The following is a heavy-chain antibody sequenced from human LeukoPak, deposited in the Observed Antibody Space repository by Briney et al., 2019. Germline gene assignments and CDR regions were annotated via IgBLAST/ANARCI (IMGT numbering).Heavy chain of an antibody. D-gene: IGHD3-10*01. CDR1: GFTFSSFS. Sequence: GGSLRLSCAASGFTFSSFSMNRVRQAPGKGLEWVSPISSSSSYIYYADSVKGRFTISRDNAKNSLYLQMNSLRAEDTAVYYCARDHAPYGSGSYYPDYWGQGTLVTVSS. J-gene: IGHJ4*02. V-gene: IGHV3-21*01. CDR3: ARDHAPYGSGSYYPDY. CDR2: ISSSSSYI.